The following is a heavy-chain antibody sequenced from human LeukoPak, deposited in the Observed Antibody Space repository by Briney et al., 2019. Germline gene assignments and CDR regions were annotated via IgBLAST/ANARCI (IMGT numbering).Heavy chain of an antibody. V-gene: IGHV5-10-1*01. CDR2: IDPSDSYT. D-gene: IGHD6-19*01. CDR1: GYSFTSYW. CDR3: ARLGSGWYNY. Sequence: GESLKISCKGSGYSFTSYWISWVRQMPGKGLEWMGKIDPSDSYTNYSPSFQGHVTISADKSISTAYLQWSSLKTSDAAMYYCARLGSGWYNYWGQGTLVTVSS. J-gene: IGHJ4*02.